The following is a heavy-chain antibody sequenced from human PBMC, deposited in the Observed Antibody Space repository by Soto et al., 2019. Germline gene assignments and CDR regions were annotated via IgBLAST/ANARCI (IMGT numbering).Heavy chain of an antibody. CDR1: GFSFSSYG. J-gene: IGHJ4*02. CDR3: GGGAYFSDY. Sequence: QVQLVESGGGVVQPGRSLRLSCAASGFSFSSYGMHWVRQAPGKGLAWVATIWYDGNTKYYADSVKGRFTISRDNSKDKLYRQMHSLRGEDKAVYYGGGGAYFSDYWGQGTLVTVSS. CDR2: IWYDGNTK. V-gene: IGHV3-33*01. D-gene: IGHD3-16*01.